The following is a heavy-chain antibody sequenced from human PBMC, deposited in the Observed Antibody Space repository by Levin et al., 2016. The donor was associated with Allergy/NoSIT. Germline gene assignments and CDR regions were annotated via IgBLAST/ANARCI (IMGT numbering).Heavy chain of an antibody. CDR3: ARRVDTAMVTVEYYFDY. CDR2: ISSSSSYT. J-gene: IGHJ4*02. D-gene: IGHD5-18*01. Sequence: GESLKISCAASGFTFSDYYMSWIRQAPGKGLEWVSYISSSSSYTNYADSVKGRFTISRDNAKNSLYLQMNSLRAEDTAVYYCARRVDTAMVTVEYYFDYWGQGTLVTVSS. CDR1: GFTFSDYY. V-gene: IGHV3-11*03.